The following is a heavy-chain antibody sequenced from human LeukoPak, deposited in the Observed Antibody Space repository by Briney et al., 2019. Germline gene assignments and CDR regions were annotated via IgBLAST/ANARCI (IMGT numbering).Heavy chain of an antibody. J-gene: IGHJ4*02. CDR1: GFTFSSYA. V-gene: IGHV3-30-3*01. Sequence: PGRSLRLSCAASGFTFSSYAMHWVRQAPGKGLEWVAVISYDGSNKYYADSVKGRFTISRGNSKNTLYLQMNSLRAEDTAVYYCARRSKTYSSGWYMLVVRYWGQGTLVTVSS. D-gene: IGHD6-19*01. CDR2: ISYDGSNK. CDR3: ARRSKTYSSGWYMLVVRY.